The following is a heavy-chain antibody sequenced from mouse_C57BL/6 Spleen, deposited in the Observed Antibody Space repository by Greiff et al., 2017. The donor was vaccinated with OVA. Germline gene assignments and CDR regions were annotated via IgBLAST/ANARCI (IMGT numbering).Heavy chain of an antibody. J-gene: IGHJ3*01. CDR3: TRIYDGYYNGGFAY. Sequence: VQLQQSGTVLARPGASVKMSCKTSGYTFTSYWMHWVKQRPGQGLEWIGAIYPGNSDTSYNQKFKGKATLTAVTSASTAYMELSSLTNEDSAVYYCTRIYDGYYNGGFAYWGQGTLVTVSA. V-gene: IGHV1-5*01. CDR1: GYTFTSYW. D-gene: IGHD2-3*01. CDR2: IYPGNSDT.